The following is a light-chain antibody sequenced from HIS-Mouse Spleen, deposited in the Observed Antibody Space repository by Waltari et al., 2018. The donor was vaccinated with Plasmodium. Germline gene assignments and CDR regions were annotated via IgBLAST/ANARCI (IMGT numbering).Light chain of an antibody. CDR2: LNSDGSP. CDR3: QTWGTGIRV. J-gene: IGLJ2*01. V-gene: IGLV4-69*01. CDR1: SGHSSYA. Sequence: QLVLTQSPSASASLGASVKLTCTLSSGHSSYAIAWHQQQPEKGPRYLMKLNSDGSPSKGDGIPYRFSGSSSGAERYLTISSLQSEDEADYYCQTWGTGIRVFGGGTKLTVL.